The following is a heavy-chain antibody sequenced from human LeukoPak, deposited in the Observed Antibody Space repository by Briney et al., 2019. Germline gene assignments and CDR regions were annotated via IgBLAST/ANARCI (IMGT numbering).Heavy chain of an antibody. D-gene: IGHD4-17*01. CDR3: ATAPGTTIPFLY. CDR2: INHSGST. CDR1: GGSFSGYY. Sequence: SETLSLTCAVYGGSFSGYYWSWIRQPPGKGLEWIGEINHSGSTNYNPSLKSRVTISVDTSKNQFSLKLSSVTAADTAVYYCATAPGTTIPFLYWGQGTLVTVSS. V-gene: IGHV4-34*01. J-gene: IGHJ4*02.